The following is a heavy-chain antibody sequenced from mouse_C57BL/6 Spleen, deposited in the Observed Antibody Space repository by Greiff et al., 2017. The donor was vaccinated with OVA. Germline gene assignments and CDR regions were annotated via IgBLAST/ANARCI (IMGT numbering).Heavy chain of an antibody. V-gene: IGHV5-4*01. Sequence: EVQGVESGGGLVKPGGSLKLSCAASGFTFSSYAMSWVRQTPEKRLEWVATISDGGSYTYYPDNVKGRFTISRDNAKNNLYLQMSHLKSEDTAMYYCARVGDYYGSSYGYVDVWGTGTTVTVSS. CDR1: GFTFSSYA. CDR2: ISDGGSYT. J-gene: IGHJ1*03. CDR3: ARVGDYYGSSYGYVDV. D-gene: IGHD1-1*01.